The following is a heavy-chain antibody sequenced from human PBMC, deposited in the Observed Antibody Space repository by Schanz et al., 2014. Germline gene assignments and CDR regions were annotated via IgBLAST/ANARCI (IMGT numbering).Heavy chain of an antibody. CDR3: ARDRDQWDGNYLDY. CDR2: IGGSDGNP. D-gene: IGHD1-26*01. V-gene: IGHV1-18*01. CDR1: GYTFTRSG. J-gene: IGHJ4*02. Sequence: QVQLVQSGGAVRTPGASVKVSCKASGYTFTRSGISWVRQAPGQGLEWMGWIGGSDGNPNFAQKFQGRVTMTTDTSTSTVYMELRSLTSDDSAVYYCARDRDQWDGNYLDYWGQGTLVTVSS.